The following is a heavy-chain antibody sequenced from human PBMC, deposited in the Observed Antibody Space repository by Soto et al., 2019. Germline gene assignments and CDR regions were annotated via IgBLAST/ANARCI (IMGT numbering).Heavy chain of an antibody. D-gene: IGHD6-19*01. CDR1: GGSISSGGYY. CDR2: IYYSGST. V-gene: IGHV4-31*03. J-gene: IGHJ6*03. Sequence: QVQLQESGPGLVKPSQTLSLTCTVSGGSISSGGYYWSWIRQHPGKGLEWIGYIYYSGSTYYNPSHKSRVTISVDTSKNQFSLKLSSVTAADTVVYYCARDVSIAVAGTDYYYYYYMDVWGKGTTVTVSS. CDR3: ARDVSIAVAGTDYYYYYYMDV.